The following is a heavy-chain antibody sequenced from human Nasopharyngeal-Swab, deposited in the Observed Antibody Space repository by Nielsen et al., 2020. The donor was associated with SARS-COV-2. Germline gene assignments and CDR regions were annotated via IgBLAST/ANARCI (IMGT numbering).Heavy chain of an antibody. D-gene: IGHD1-14*01. J-gene: IGHJ6*03. CDR2: IDPSDSYT. CDR3: ARLQRRGTPGIPDYMDV. Sequence: GESLKISCKGSGYSFTSYWISWVRQMPGKGLEWMGRIDPSDSYTNYSPSFQGHVTISADKSISTAYLQWSSLKASDTAMYYCARLQRRGTPGIPDYMDVWGKGTTVTVSS. CDR1: GYSFTSYW. V-gene: IGHV5-10-1*01.